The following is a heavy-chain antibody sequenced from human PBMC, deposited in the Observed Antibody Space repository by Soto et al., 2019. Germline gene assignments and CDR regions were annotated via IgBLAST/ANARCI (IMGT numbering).Heavy chain of an antibody. CDR1: GFTFDDYA. CDR3: AKDIDSSIAARRGPRGFDY. CDR2: ISWNSGSI. Sequence: PVGSLRLSCAASGFTFDDYAMHWVRQAPGKGLEWVSGISWNSGSIGYADSVKGRFTISRDNAKNSLYLQMNSLRAEDTALYYCAKDIDSSIAARRGPRGFDYWGQGTLVTVSS. D-gene: IGHD6-6*01. J-gene: IGHJ4*02. V-gene: IGHV3-9*01.